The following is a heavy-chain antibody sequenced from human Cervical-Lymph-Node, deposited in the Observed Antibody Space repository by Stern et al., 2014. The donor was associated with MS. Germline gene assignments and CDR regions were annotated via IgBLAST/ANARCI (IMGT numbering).Heavy chain of an antibody. CDR3: ARSTSYRYAFDF. D-gene: IGHD3-16*02. CDR2: IYPPDSDT. Sequence: VQLVQSGAEVKRPGESLKISCKGSAYTFTNYWIGWVRQLPGKGLELMGFIYPPDSDTKYSPSFQGQVTISVDKSINTAYLQWTSLEASDTGIYFCARSTSYRYAFDFWGQGTMVTITS. CDR1: AYTFTNYW. J-gene: IGHJ3*01. V-gene: IGHV5-51*01.